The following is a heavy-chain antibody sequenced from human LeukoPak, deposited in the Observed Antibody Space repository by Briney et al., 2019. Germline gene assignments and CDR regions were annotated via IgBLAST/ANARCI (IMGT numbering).Heavy chain of an antibody. CDR1: GGSINSGDYY. CDR3: ARDAPPYDILTGYYRAFDI. D-gene: IGHD3-9*01. J-gene: IGHJ3*02. Sequence: PSQTLSLTCTVSGGSINSGDYYWSWIRQPPGKGLEWIGYIYYSGSTYYNPSLKSRVTISVDTSKNQFSLKLSSVTAADTAVYYCARDAPPYDILTGYYRAFDIWGQGTMVTVSS. V-gene: IGHV4-30-4*01. CDR2: IYYSGST.